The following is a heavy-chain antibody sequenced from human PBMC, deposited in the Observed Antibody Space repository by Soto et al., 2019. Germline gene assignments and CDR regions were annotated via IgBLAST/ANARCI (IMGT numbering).Heavy chain of an antibody. CDR3: AKGHCGGDCYPSFDY. CDR2: ISYDGSNK. CDR1: GFTFSSYG. Sequence: GGSLRLSCAASGFTFSSYGMHWVRQAPGKGLEWVAVISYDGSNKYYADSVKGRFTISRDNSKNTLYLQMNSLRAEDTAVYYCAKGHCGGDCYPSFDYWGQGTLVTVS. J-gene: IGHJ4*02. D-gene: IGHD2-21*02. V-gene: IGHV3-30*18.